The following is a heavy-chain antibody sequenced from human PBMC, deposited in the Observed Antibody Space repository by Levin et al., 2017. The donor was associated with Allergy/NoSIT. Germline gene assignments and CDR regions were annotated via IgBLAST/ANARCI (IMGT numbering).Heavy chain of an antibody. D-gene: IGHD5-18*01. Sequence: GGSLRLSCAVSGFTFSSYAMSWVRQAPGKGLEWVSSVGGSGGSIKYADSVKGRFTISRDNSKNTLYLQMNSLRAEDTAVCYCAKRLRDGYNYGYPDYWGQGTLVTVSS. CDR1: GFTFSSYA. V-gene: IGHV3-23*01. J-gene: IGHJ4*02. CDR2: VGGSGGSI. CDR3: AKRLRDGYNYGYPDY.